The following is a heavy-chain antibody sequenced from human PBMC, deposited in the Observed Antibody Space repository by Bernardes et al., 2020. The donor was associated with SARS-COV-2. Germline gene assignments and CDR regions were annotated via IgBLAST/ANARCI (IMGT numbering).Heavy chain of an antibody. Sequence: QTPSHTSAISGDSLSSNSAACNWTRQYATRGREWLGTTDYRSKWYKDYAVSVKSRIINNTDTAKNQFSLQLKSVTPEDTAVYYCARTPIVVVPCILGLGAWGYRYYGLDVWVQGTPVTVSS. J-gene: IGHJ6*02. V-gene: IGHV6-1*01. CDR2: TDYRSKWYK. CDR3: ARTPIVVVPCILGLGAWGYRYYGLDV. CDR1: GDSLSSNSAA. D-gene: IGHD2-2*01.